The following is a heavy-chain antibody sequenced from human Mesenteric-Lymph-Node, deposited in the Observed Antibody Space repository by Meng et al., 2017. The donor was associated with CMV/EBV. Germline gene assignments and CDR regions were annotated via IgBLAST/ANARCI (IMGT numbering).Heavy chain of an antibody. CDR3: AREGPFVYSTSSGSGCFDP. CDR1: SSGAYY. Sequence: SSGAYYWSWSRQPPGKGLEWIGYIYTSGTAYYNPSLKSRLTISIDTSDNQFSLDLTSVTAADTAVYYCAREGPFVYSTSSGSGCFDPWGQGTLVTVSS. D-gene: IGHD6-6*01. J-gene: IGHJ5*02. CDR2: IYTSGTA. V-gene: IGHV4-30-4*08.